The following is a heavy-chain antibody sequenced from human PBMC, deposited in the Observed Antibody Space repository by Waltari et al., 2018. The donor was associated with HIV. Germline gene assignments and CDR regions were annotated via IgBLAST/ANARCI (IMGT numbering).Heavy chain of an antibody. Sequence: EVKLLESGGGLIQPGGSLRLSCANSGFGIAASGLRWVRQVPGKGLDWVASISGSGGGTHYADSVRGRFTISRDTSKNTVSLHMNSLRAEDTATYYCTTCDSGEKSYYYYSGMDVWGQGTTVIVSS. V-gene: IGHV3-23*01. J-gene: IGHJ6*02. D-gene: IGHD4-17*01. CDR2: ISGSGGGT. CDR3: TTCDSGEKSYYYYSGMDV. CDR1: GFGIAASG.